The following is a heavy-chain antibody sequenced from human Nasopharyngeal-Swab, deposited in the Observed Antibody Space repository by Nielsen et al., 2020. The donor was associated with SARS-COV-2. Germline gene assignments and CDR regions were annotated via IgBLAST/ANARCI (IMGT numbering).Heavy chain of an antibody. D-gene: IGHD3-9*01. CDR1: GYTFTSYG. J-gene: IGHJ4*02. CDR3: ARSQYYDILTGYYIPHYTDY. Sequence: ASVKVSCKASGYTFTSYGISWVRQAPGQGLVWMGWISAYNGNTNYAQKLQGRVTMTTDTSTSTAYMELRSLRSDDTAVYYCARSQYYDILTGYYIPHYTDYWGQGTLVTVSS. CDR2: ISAYNGNT. V-gene: IGHV1-18*01.